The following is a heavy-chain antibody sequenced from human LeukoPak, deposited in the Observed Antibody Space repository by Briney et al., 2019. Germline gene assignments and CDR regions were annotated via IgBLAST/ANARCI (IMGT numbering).Heavy chain of an antibody. D-gene: IGHD6-19*01. V-gene: IGHV1-69*13. Sequence: ASVKVSCKASGGTSSSYAISWVRQAPGQGLEWMGGIIPIFGTANYAQKFQGRVTITADESTSIAYMELSSLRSEDTAVYYCARVNQVAGMDYWGQGTLVTVSS. CDR1: GGTSSSYA. J-gene: IGHJ4*02. CDR2: IIPIFGTA. CDR3: ARVNQVAGMDY.